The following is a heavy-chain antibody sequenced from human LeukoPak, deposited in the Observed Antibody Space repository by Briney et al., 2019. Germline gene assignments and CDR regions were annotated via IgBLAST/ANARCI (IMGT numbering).Heavy chain of an antibody. V-gene: IGHV5-51*01. CDR3: ARHDKGYSGYVTLDY. Sequence: GESLKISCKGSGYSFTSYWIGWGRQMPGKGLEWWGISNPGYSDIRYSPSFQGQVTISADKSISTAYLQWISLKASDTAIYYCARHDKGYSGYVTLDYWGQGTLVTVSS. J-gene: IGHJ4*02. CDR2: SNPGYSDI. D-gene: IGHD5-12*01. CDR1: GYSFTSYW.